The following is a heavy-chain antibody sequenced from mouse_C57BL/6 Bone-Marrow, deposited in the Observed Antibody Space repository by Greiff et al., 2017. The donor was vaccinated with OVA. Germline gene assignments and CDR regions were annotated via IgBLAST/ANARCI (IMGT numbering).Heavy chain of an antibody. V-gene: IGHV5-9-1*02. CDR1: GFTFSSYA. CDR3: TREIYYGSSYYAMDC. J-gene: IGHJ4*01. Sequence: EVKLMESGEGLVKPGGSLKLSCAASGFTFSSYAMSWVRQTPEKRLEWVAYFSCGGDYIYYADTVKGRFTHSRDNASNTLYLQMSRLKSEDTAMYYCTREIYYGSSYYAMDCWGQGTSVTVSS. D-gene: IGHD1-1*01. CDR2: FSCGGDYI.